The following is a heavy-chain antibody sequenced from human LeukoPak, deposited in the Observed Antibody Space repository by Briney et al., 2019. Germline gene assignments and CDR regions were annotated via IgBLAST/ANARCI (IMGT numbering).Heavy chain of an antibody. Sequence: SETLSLTCTVSGGSISSGYYYWSWIRQPAGKGLEWIGHIYTSGSTNYNPSLKSRVTISADTSKNQFSLKLSSVTAADTAVYYCARGGYIYGSRGNWFDPWGQGTLVTVSS. J-gene: IGHJ5*02. D-gene: IGHD5-18*01. V-gene: IGHV4-61*09. CDR1: GGSISSGYYY. CDR3: ARGGYIYGSRGNWFDP. CDR2: IYTSGST.